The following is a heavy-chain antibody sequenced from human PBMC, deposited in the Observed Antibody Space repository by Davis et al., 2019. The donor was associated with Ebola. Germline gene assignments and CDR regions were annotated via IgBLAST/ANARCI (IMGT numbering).Heavy chain of an antibody. CDR3: AKDDDPDY. Sequence: GESLKTPCAASGFTFSSHSMSWVRQAPGKGLEWVSAISGSGGSTYYADSVKGRFTIPRDNSKNTLYLQMNSLRAEDTAVYYCAKDDDPDYWGQGTLVAVSS. CDR1: GFTFSSHS. V-gene: IGHV3-23*01. CDR2: ISGSGGST. D-gene: IGHD1-1*01. J-gene: IGHJ4*02.